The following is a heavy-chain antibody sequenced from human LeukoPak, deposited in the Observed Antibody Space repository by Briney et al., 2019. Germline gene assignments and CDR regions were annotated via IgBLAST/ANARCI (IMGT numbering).Heavy chain of an antibody. CDR3: ARGLPRYYYGSGSYYTLDY. D-gene: IGHD3-10*01. V-gene: IGHV4-4*02. J-gene: IGHJ4*02. CDR2: IYHSGST. CDR1: GFIFSNYW. Sequence: GSLRLSCAASGFIFSNYWMSWVRQAPGKGLEWIGEIYHSGSTNYNPSLKSRVTISVDKSKNQFSLKLSSVTAADTAVYYCARGLPRYYYGSGSYYTLDYWGQGTLVTVSS.